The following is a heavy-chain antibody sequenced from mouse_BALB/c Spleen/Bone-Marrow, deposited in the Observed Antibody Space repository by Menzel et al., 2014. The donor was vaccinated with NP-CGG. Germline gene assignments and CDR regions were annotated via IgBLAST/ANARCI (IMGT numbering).Heavy chain of an antibody. D-gene: IGHD2-4*01. J-gene: IGHJ3*01. V-gene: IGHV1-7*01. CDR1: GYTFTSYW. Sequence: VQLVESGAELAKPGASVKMSCKASGYTFTSYWMHWVKRRPGQGLEWIGYINPSTGYTEYNQKFKDKATLTADKSSSTAYMQLSSLTSEDSAVYYCAREGDYDGFAYWGQGTLVTVSA. CDR3: AREGDYDGFAY. CDR2: INPSTGYT.